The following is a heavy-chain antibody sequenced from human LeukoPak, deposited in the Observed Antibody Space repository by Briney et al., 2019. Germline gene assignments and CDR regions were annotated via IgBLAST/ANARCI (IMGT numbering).Heavy chain of an antibody. D-gene: IGHD1-26*01. CDR3: ARRGPTPSGIVEDGY. CDR1: GFSLSTSGVG. Sequence: SGPTLVKPTQTLTLTCTFSGFSLSTSGVGVGWIRQPPGKALKWLALIYWDDDKRYSPSLKSRLTITKDTSKNQVVLTMTNMDPVDTATYYCARRGPTPSGIVEDGYWGQGTLVTVSS. CDR2: IYWDDDK. J-gene: IGHJ4*02. V-gene: IGHV2-5*02.